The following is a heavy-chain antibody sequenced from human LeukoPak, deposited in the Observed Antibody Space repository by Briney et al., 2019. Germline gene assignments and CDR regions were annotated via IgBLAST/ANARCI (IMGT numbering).Heavy chain of an antibody. J-gene: IGHJ4*02. CDR2: ISSSGNSI. Sequence: GGSLRLSCAASGFTFSDCYMSWIRQAPGKGLEWVSYISSSGNSISYADSVKGRFTVSSDNAKNSLYLQMNSLRAEDTAVYYCARDQVSVAGTGIDYWGQGTLVTVSS. D-gene: IGHD6-19*01. CDR1: GFTFSDCY. V-gene: IGHV3-11*04. CDR3: ARDQVSVAGTGIDY.